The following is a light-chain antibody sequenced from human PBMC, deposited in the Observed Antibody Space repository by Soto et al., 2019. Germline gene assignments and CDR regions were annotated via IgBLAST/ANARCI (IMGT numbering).Light chain of an antibody. CDR3: CSSAGSYIVV. CDR2: DVS. J-gene: IGLJ2*01. Sequence: QSALTQPRSVSGSPGQSVTISCTGTSSDVGGYNYVSWYQQHPGKAPKLLIYDVSKRPSGVPDRFSGSMSGNTAFLTISGLQAADEADYYCCSSAGSYIVVFGGGTKLTVL. V-gene: IGLV2-11*01. CDR1: SSDVGGYNY.